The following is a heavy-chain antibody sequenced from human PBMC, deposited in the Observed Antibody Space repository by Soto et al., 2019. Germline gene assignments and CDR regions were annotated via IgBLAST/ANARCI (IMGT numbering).Heavy chain of an antibody. CDR1: GGSISSGGYY. Sequence: QVQLQESGPGLVKPSQTLSLTCTVSGGSISSGGYYWSRIRQHPGKGLEWNGYIYYSGSTYYDPSDKSRVTTSVDTTKNQFPLKLSAVTAADTAVYYGATYGSGTYKPTTFDSWGQGTLVTVSS. V-gene: IGHV4-31*03. D-gene: IGHD3-10*01. J-gene: IGHJ4*02. CDR3: ATYGSGTYKPTTFDS. CDR2: IYYSGST.